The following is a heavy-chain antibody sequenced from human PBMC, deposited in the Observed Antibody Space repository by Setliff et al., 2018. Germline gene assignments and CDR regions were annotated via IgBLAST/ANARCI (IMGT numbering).Heavy chain of an antibody. CDR1: GASISSGTYY. CDR3: ASCRFQVPYNY. J-gene: IGHJ4*02. D-gene: IGHD2-2*02. CDR2: IYYRGDT. Sequence: PSETLSLTCTVSGASISSGTYYWGWIRQPPGKGLEWIGRIYYRGDTYYNASLKGRLTISVDTSKNQFSLKLSSVTAADTGVYYCASCRFQVPYNYWGQGTLVTVSS. V-gene: IGHV4-39*01.